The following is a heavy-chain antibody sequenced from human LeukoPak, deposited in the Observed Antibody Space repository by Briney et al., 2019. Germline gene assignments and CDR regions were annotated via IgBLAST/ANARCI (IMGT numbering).Heavy chain of an antibody. CDR1: GYSISSGYY. CDR2: IYHSGST. Sequence: SETLSLTCTVSGYSISSGYYWGWIRQPPGKGLEWIGSIYHSGSTYYNPSLKSRVTISVDTSKNQFSLKLSSVTAADTAVYYCARGNRGYSYGFYYFDYWGQGTLVTVSS. D-gene: IGHD5-18*01. J-gene: IGHJ4*02. V-gene: IGHV4-38-2*02. CDR3: ARGNRGYSYGFYYFDY.